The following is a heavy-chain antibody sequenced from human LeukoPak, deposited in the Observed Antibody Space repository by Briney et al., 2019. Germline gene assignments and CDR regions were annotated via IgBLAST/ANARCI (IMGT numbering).Heavy chain of an antibody. CDR1: GFTFSNYA. CDR2: ISGSGGST. Sequence: PGGSLRLSCAASGFTFSNYAMNWVRQAPGKGLEWVSVISGSGGSTYYADSVKGRFTISRDNSKNTLYLQMNSLRSDDTAVYYCARDRRSARELDFPGDYWGQGTLVTVSS. V-gene: IGHV3-23*01. CDR3: ARDRRSARELDFPGDY. J-gene: IGHJ4*02. D-gene: IGHD1-26*01.